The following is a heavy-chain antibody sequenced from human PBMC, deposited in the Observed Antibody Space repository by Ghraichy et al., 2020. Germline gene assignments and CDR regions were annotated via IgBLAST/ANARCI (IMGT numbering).Heavy chain of an antibody. D-gene: IGHD6-25*01. Sequence: GGSLRLSCAASGFTFSTSAMAWVRQAPWKGLEWVSAISASGDTTYYAESVKGRLAISRDNFKNTLFLQMNSLRVEDTAVYYCAKDRGYSSSIPWGQGPLLTVS. V-gene: IGHV3-23*01. CDR1: GFTFSTSA. CDR2: ISASGDTT. CDR3: AKDRGYSSSIP. J-gene: IGHJ5*02.